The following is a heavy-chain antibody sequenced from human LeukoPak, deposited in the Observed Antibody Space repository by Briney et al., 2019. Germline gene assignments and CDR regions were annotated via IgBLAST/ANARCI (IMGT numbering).Heavy chain of an antibody. CDR3: ARDVLYYDSSGYYHHDY. CDR2: ISSSSSYI. Sequence: AGGSLRLSCAASGFTFSSYSMNWVRQAPGKGLEWVSSISSSSSYIHYADSVKGRFTISRDNAKNSLYLQMNSLRAEDTAVYYCARDVLYYDSSGYYHHDYWGQGTLVTVSS. V-gene: IGHV3-21*01. J-gene: IGHJ4*02. CDR1: GFTFSSYS. D-gene: IGHD3-22*01.